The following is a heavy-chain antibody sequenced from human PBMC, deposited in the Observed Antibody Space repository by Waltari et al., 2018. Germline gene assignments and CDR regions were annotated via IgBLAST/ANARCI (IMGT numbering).Heavy chain of an antibody. CDR2: ISYDGSNK. CDR3: ARGYYYDYYYGIDV. V-gene: IGHV3-30*03. J-gene: IGHJ6*02. Sequence: QVQLVESGGGVVQPGRSLRLSCAASGFTFSSYGMHWVRQAPGKGLEWVAVISYDGSNKYYADSVKGRFTISRDNSKNTLYLQMNSLRAEDTAMYYCARGYYYDYYYGIDVWGQGTTVTVSS. CDR1: GFTFSSYG. D-gene: IGHD3-22*01.